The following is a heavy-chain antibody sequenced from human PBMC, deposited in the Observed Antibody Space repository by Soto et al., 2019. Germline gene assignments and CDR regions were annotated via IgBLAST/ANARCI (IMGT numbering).Heavy chain of an antibody. CDR3: ARDSSSGEGFDF. Sequence: QVQLVESGGGVVQPGRSLRLSCAASGFTFSSYGMHWVRQAPGKGLEWMAVIWYDGNSKDYGDSVRGRFTVSRDNSKNTLYLQMDSLRAEDTAVYSCARDSSSGEGFDFWGQGTLVTVSS. CDR1: GFTFSSYG. V-gene: IGHV3-33*01. J-gene: IGHJ4*02. D-gene: IGHD7-27*01. CDR2: IWYDGNSK.